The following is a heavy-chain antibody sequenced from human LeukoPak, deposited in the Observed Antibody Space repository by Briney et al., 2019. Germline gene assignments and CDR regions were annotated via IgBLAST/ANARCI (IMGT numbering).Heavy chain of an antibody. CDR2: ISGSGGST. V-gene: IGHV3-23*01. D-gene: IGHD3-10*01. J-gene: IGHJ4*02. CDR3: ARDAVLLWFGELSDYFDY. CDR1: GFTFSSYA. Sequence: GGSLRLSCAASGFTFSSYAMSWVRQAPGKGLEWVSAISGSGGSTYYADSVKGRFTISRDNSKNTLYLQMNSLRAEDTAVYYCARDAVLLWFGELSDYFDYWGQGTLVTVSS.